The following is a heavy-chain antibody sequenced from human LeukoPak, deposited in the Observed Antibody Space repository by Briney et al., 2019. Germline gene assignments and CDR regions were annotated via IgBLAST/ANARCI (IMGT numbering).Heavy chain of an antibody. V-gene: IGHV4-30-2*01. CDR2: IYHSGNT. CDR1: GGSISSGGYY. D-gene: IGHD1-26*01. Sequence: SETLSLTCTVSGGSISSGGYYWSWIRQPPGKGLEWIGYIYHSGNTYYSPSLKSRLTISVDRSKNQFSLKLSSVTAADTAVYYCASERGTSYYYYYGMDVWGQGTTVTVSS. CDR3: ASERGTSYYYYYGMDV. J-gene: IGHJ6*02.